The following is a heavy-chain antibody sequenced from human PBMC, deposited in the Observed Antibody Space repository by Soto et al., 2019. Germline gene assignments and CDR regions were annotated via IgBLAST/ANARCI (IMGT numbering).Heavy chain of an antibody. CDR3: ARQVIGIVGATNDY. CDR2: IYYSGST. D-gene: IGHD1-26*01. Sequence: SETLSLTCTVSGGSISSSSYYWGWIRQPPGKGLEWIGSIYYSGSTYYNPSLKSRVTISVDTSKNQFSLKLSSVTAADTAVYYCARQVIGIVGATNDYWGQGTLVTVSS. CDR1: GGSISSSSYY. J-gene: IGHJ4*02. V-gene: IGHV4-39*01.